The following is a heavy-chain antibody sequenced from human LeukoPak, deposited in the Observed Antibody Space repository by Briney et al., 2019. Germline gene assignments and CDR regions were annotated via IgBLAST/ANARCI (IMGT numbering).Heavy chain of an antibody. Sequence: PSETLSLTCTVSGGSISRITNYWGWIRQPPGKGLDWSGGIYYSGSTYYNPSLKSRVTISVDASKNQFSLKVISVTAADTAVYYCARSSYSSNWSKDYWGQGTLVTVSS. CDR1: GGSISRITNY. CDR3: ARSSYSSNWSKDY. CDR2: IYYSGST. D-gene: IGHD4-23*01. V-gene: IGHV4-39*01. J-gene: IGHJ4*02.